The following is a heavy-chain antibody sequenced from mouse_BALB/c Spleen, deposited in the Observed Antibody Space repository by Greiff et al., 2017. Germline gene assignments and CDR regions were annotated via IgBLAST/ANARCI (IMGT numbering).Heavy chain of an antibody. J-gene: IGHJ3*01. V-gene: IGHV14-3*02. CDR1: GFNIKDTY. CDR3: APIYYGLRDWFAD. Sequence: VQLQQSGAELVKPGASVKLSCTASGFNIKDTYMHWVKQRPEQGLEWIGRIDPANGNTKYDPKFQGKATITADTSSNTAYLQLSSLTSEDTAVYYCAPIYYGLRDWFADWGQGTLVTVSA. CDR2: IDPANGNT. D-gene: IGHD2-1*01.